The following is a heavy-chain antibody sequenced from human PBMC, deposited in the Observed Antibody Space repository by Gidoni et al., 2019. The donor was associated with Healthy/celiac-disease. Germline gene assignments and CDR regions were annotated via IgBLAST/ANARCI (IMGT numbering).Heavy chain of an antibody. J-gene: IGHJ6*02. CDR1: GFTFPSSA. V-gene: IGHV1-58*02. CDR3: AAGSPKGSGSYYKSYGMDV. CDR2: IVVGSGNT. D-gene: IGHD3-10*01. Sequence: QMQLVQSGPEVKKPGTSVNVSCKASGFTFPSSAMQWVRQARGQRLEWIGWIVVGSGNTNYAQKFQERVTITRDMSTSTAYMELSSLRSEDTAVYYCAAGSPKGSGSYYKSYGMDVWGQGTTVTVSS.